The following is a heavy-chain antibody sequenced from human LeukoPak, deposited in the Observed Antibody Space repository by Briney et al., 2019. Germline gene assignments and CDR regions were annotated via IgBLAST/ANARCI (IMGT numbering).Heavy chain of an antibody. J-gene: IGHJ4*02. CDR2: IYYSGST. D-gene: IGHD3-10*01. CDR3: ARTEGRLLWFGELSPFDY. Sequence: SETLSLTCTVSGGSISSYYWSWIRQPPGKGLEWIGYIYYSGSTNYNPSLKSRVTTSVDTSKNQFSLKLSSVTAADTAVYYCARTEGRLLWFGELSPFDYWGQGTLVTVSS. V-gene: IGHV4-59*01. CDR1: GGSISSYY.